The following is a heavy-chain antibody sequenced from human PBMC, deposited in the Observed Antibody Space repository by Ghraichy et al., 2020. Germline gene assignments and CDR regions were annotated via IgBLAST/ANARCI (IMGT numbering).Heavy chain of an antibody. CDR3: ARDRRAISGPSFDY. CDR2: IYHSGTT. Sequence: SETLSLTCTVSDYSISSGYFWGWVRQPPGKGLEWVGSIYHSGTTYYNLFLKSRVIISLDMSNNQFSLKLSSVTAADTAVYYCARDRRAISGPSFDYWGQGTLVTVSS. J-gene: IGHJ4*02. CDR1: DYSISSGYF. V-gene: IGHV4-38-2*02. D-gene: IGHD2-8*02.